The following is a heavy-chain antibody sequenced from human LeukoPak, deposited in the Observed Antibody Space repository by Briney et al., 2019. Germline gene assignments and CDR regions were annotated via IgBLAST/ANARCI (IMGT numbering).Heavy chain of an antibody. CDR2: INSDGSTT. J-gene: IGHJ4*02. V-gene: IGHV3-74*01. D-gene: IGHD6-19*01. CDR1: KFTFSNYW. Sequence: GGSLRLSCSASKFTFSNYWMNWVRQPPGKGLVWVSRINSDGSTTTYADSVKGRFTISRDNAKNTLYLQMNSLRADDTAVYYCARLSVAANFDYWGQGTLVTASS. CDR3: ARLSVAANFDY.